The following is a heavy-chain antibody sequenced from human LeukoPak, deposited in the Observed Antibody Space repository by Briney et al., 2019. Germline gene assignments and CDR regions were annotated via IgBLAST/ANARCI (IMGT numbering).Heavy chain of an antibody. Sequence: ASVKVSCKPSGYTFTSYGISWVRQAPGQGLEWMGWISAYNGNTNYAQKLQGRVTMTTATSTSTAYMELRSLRSDDTAVYYCARDHGYSGSYLAAYWGQGTLVTVSS. D-gene: IGHD1-26*01. V-gene: IGHV1-18*01. J-gene: IGHJ4*02. CDR2: ISAYNGNT. CDR1: GYTFTSYG. CDR3: ARDHGYSGSYLAAY.